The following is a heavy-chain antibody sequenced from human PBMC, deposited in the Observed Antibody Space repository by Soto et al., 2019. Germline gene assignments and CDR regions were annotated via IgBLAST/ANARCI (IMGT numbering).Heavy chain of an antibody. V-gene: IGHV1-69*06. J-gene: IGHJ4*02. D-gene: IGHD2-21*02. CDR1: GGTFSSYA. Sequence: QVQLVQSGAEVKKPGSSVKVSCKASGGTFSSYAISWVRQAPGQGLEWMGGIIPIFGTANYAQKFQGRVTITADKSTSTAYMELSSLNTEDTAVYYCSISYCGGDCPPGDSWGQGTLVTVSS. CDR2: IIPIFGTA. CDR3: SISYCGGDCPPGDS.